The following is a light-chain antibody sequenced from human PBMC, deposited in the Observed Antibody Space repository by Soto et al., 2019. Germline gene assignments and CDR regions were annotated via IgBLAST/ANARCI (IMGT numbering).Light chain of an antibody. V-gene: IGLV4-69*01. CDR1: SGHNTYA. CDR2: VNSDGSH. CDR3: QTWGTGVV. J-gene: IGLJ2*01. Sequence: QPVLTQSPSASASLGASVNLTCTLISGHNTYAIAWHQQRPEKGPRYLMKVNSDGSHIKGDGTPDRFSGSSSGAERYLTISSLQSEDEADYYCQTWGTGVVFGGGTKLTVL.